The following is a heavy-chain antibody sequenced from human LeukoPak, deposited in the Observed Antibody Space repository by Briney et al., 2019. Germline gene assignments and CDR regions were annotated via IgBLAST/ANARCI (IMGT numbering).Heavy chain of an antibody. V-gene: IGHV3-48*03. CDR3: ARGLSFCDY. Sequence: GGSLRLSCVASGFTFSDYEMNWVRQAPGKGLEWISYIRNSGSTTYYADSVKGRFTMSRDNSKNTLYLQMNSLRAEDTAVYYCARGLSFCDYWGQGTLVTVSS. CDR1: GFTFSDYE. CDR2: IRNSGSTT. J-gene: IGHJ4*02. D-gene: IGHD3-3*01.